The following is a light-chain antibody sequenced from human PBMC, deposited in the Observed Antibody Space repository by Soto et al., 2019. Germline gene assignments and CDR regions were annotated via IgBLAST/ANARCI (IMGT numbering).Light chain of an antibody. V-gene: IGKV2-28*01. CDR2: LAS. CDR1: QSLLHSNGYNF. CDR3: MQALQSPRT. J-gene: IGKJ1*01. Sequence: EILLTQSPGTLSLSPGERATLSCRASQSLLHSNGYNFLDWYLQRPGQSPRLLIYLASNRSSGVPDRFSGSGSGTDFTLKISRVEAEDVGVYYCMQALQSPRTFGQGTKVEIK.